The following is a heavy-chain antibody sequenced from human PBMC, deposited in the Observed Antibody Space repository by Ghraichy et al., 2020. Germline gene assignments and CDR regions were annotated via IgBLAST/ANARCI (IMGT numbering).Heavy chain of an antibody. CDR1: GGSFSGYY. CDR3: AREGKRTQPPRRGYDYHY. D-gene: IGHD5-12*01. V-gene: IGHV4-34*01. Sequence: SETLSLTCAVYGGSFSGYYWSWIRQPPGKGLEWIGEINHSGSTNYNPSLKSRVTISVDTSKNQFSLKLSSVTAADTAVYYCAREGKRTQPPRRGYDYHYWGQGTLVTVSS. J-gene: IGHJ4*02. CDR2: INHSGST.